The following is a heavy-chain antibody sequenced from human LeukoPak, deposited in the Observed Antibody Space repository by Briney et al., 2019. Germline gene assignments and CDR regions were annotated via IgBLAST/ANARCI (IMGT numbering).Heavy chain of an antibody. CDR2: INSDGRVT. Sequence: GGSLRLSCAASGFTVSRHWMHWVRQAPGKGLVWISRINSDGRVTDYADFVKGRFTISRDNAKNTLYLQMNSLRDDDTAVYYCVRDNGGEHLWGQGTLVTVSS. V-gene: IGHV3-74*01. CDR1: GFTVSRHW. CDR3: VRDNGGEHL. D-gene: IGHD3-16*01. J-gene: IGHJ4*02.